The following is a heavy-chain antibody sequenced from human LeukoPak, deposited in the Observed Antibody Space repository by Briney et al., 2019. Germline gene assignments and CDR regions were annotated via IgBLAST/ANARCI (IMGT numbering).Heavy chain of an antibody. Sequence: AGSLRLSCAASGFTFDDYGMSWVRQVPGKGLEGVSGIKWNGGITGYADSVKGRFTISRDNAKNSLYLQMNSLRAEDTALYYCARDRSYFDGTTYYSDYWGQGALVTVSP. CDR1: GFTFDDYG. CDR2: IKWNGGIT. CDR3: ARDRSYFDGTTYYSDY. J-gene: IGHJ4*02. V-gene: IGHV3-20*04. D-gene: IGHD3-22*01.